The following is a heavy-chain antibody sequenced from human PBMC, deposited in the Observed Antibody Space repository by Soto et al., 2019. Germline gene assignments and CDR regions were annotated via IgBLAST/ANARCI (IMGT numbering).Heavy chain of an antibody. CDR2: IIPIFGTA. V-gene: IGHV1-69*13. D-gene: IGHD6-6*01. CDR1: GGTFSSYA. CDR3: ARETREYSSTKTGNYYYGMDV. Sequence: SVKVSCKASGGTFSSYAISWVRQAPGQGLEWMGGIIPIFGTANYAQKFQGRVTITADESTSTAYMELSSLRSEDTAVYYCARETREYSSTKTGNYYYGMDVWGQGTTVTVSS. J-gene: IGHJ6*02.